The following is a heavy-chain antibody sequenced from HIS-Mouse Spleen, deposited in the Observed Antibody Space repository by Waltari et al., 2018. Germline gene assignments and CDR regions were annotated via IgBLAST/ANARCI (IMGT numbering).Heavy chain of an antibody. CDR3: ARDGGTGDFDY. Sequence: EVQQVESGGGLVQPGGSLRLSCAASGFTFSSYWMSWCRQAPGKGLEWVANIKQDGSEKYYVDSVKGRFTISRDNAKNSLYLQMNSLRAEDTAVYYCARDGGTGDFDYWGQGTLVTVSS. CDR1: GFTFSSYW. D-gene: IGHD7-27*01. CDR2: IKQDGSEK. V-gene: IGHV3-7*01. J-gene: IGHJ4*02.